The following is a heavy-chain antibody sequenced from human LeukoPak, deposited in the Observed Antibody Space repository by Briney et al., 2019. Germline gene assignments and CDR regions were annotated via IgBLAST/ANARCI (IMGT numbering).Heavy chain of an antibody. J-gene: IGHJ5*02. CDR3: ARGVGDGYNEVWFDP. D-gene: IGHD5-24*01. CDR1: GYTFTGYY. CDR2: INPNSGGT. V-gene: IGHV1-2*02. Sequence: ASVKVSCKASGYTFTGYYMHWVRQAPGQGLEWMGWINPNSGGTNYAQKFQGRVTMTRDTSISTAYMELSRLRSDDTAVYYCARGVGDGYNEVWFDPWGQGTLVTVSS.